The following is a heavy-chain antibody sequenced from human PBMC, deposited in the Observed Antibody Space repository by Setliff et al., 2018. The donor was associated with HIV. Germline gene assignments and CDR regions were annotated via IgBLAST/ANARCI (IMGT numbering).Heavy chain of an antibody. J-gene: IGHJ6*02. V-gene: IGHV4-59*12. CDR1: GGSISSYY. CDR2: IYYSGST. CDR3: AREDYYYYGMDV. Sequence: TSETLSLTCTVSGGSISSYYWSWIRQPPGKGLEWIGYIYYSGSTNYNPSLKSRVTISVDTSKNQFSLKLNSVTAADTAVYYCAREDYYYYGMDVWGQGTTVTVSS.